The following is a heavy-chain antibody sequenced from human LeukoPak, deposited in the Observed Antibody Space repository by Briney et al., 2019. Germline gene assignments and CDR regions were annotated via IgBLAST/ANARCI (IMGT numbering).Heavy chain of an antibody. Sequence: SVKVSCKASRGTFSSYAISWVRQPPGQGLEWMGGIIPIFGTANYAQKFQGRVTITADESTSTAYMELSSLRSEDTAVYYCARTSARITMVRGVVYYFDYWGQGTLVTVSS. CDR3: ARTSARITMVRGVVYYFDY. CDR1: RGTFSSYA. D-gene: IGHD3-10*01. CDR2: IIPIFGTA. J-gene: IGHJ4*02. V-gene: IGHV1-69*13.